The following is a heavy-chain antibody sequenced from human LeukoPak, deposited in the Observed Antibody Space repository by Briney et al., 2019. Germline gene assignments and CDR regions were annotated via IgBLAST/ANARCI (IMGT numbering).Heavy chain of an antibody. CDR1: GGSISSYY. CDR2: IYYSGST. V-gene: IGHV4-59*12. J-gene: IGHJ4*02. Sequence: SETLSLTCTVSGGSISSYYWSWIRQPPGKGLEWIGYIYYSGSTNYNPSLNSRVAISVDTSKNQFFLNLSSVTAADTAIYYCARDGAGSGYSFDYWGLGILVTVSS. D-gene: IGHD3-22*01. CDR3: ARDGAGSGYSFDY.